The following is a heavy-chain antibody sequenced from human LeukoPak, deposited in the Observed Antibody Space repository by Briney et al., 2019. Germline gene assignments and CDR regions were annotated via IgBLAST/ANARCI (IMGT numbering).Heavy chain of an antibody. D-gene: IGHD4-17*01. CDR1: GFTFSSYG. J-gene: IGHJ4*02. CDR3: ARDRPGDYGDYADHFDY. Sequence: GRSLRLSCAASGFTFSSYGMHWVRQAPGKGLEWVAVIWYDGSNKHYADSVKGRFTISRDNSKNTLYLQMNSLRAEDTAVYYCARDRPGDYGDYADHFDYWGQGTLVTVSS. V-gene: IGHV3-33*01. CDR2: IWYDGSNK.